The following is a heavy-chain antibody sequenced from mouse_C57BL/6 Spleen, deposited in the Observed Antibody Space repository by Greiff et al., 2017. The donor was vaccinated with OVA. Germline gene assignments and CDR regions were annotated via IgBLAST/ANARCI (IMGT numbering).Heavy chain of an antibody. V-gene: IGHV1-15*01. J-gene: IGHJ4*01. CDR3: TRSHYYGSSYDYAMDY. CDR1: GYTFTDYE. D-gene: IGHD1-1*01. Sequence: QVQLKQSGAELVRPGASVTLSCKASGYTFTDYEMHWVKQTPVHGLEWIGAIDPETGGTAYNQEFKGKAILTADKSSSTAYMELRSLTSEDSAVYYCTRSHYYGSSYDYAMDYWGQGTSVTVSS. CDR2: IDPETGGT.